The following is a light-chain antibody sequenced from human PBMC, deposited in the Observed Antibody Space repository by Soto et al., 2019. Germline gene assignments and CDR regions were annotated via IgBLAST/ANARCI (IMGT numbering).Light chain of an antibody. Sequence: ETVLTQSPGTLSLSPGERATLSCRASQTLSSGYLAWYQQRPGQAPRLLISGASSRAPGIPDRFSGTGSGTEFTLTISRLEPEDFAVYSCQHYGGSPLVTFGGGTKVEIK. V-gene: IGKV3-20*01. CDR1: QTLSSGY. CDR3: QHYGGSPLVT. CDR2: GAS. J-gene: IGKJ4*01.